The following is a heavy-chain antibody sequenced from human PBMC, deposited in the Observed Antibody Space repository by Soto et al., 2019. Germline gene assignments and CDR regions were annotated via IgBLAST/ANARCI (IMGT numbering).Heavy chain of an antibody. V-gene: IGHV3-21*01. D-gene: IGHD6-6*01. CDR1: GFTFSSYS. CDR3: ARVGGRIAARLRAFDI. J-gene: IGHJ3*02. Sequence: NPGGSLRLSCAASGFTFSSYSMNWVRQAPGKGLEWVSSISSSSSYIYYADSVKGRFTISRDNAKNSLYLQMNSLRAEDTAVYYCARVGGRIAARLRAFDIWGQGTMVTVSS. CDR2: ISSSSSYI.